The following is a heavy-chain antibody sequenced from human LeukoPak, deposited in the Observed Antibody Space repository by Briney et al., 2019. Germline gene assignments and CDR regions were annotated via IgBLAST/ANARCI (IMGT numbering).Heavy chain of an antibody. Sequence: SETLSLTCTVSGGSISNYYWSWIRQPPGQGLEWIGYIYNSGHTNYNPSLKSRVTISEDTSKNQLSLKLSSVTAADTAVYCCARAAVTTSRYFQHWGQGTLVTVSS. J-gene: IGHJ1*01. V-gene: IGHV4-59*01. D-gene: IGHD4-17*01. CDR3: ARAAVTTSRYFQH. CDR2: IYNSGHT. CDR1: GGSISNYY.